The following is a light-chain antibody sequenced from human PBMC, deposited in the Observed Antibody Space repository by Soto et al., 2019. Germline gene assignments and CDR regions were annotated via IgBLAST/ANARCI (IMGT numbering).Light chain of an antibody. CDR1: ESFSSSF. Sequence: EIVLTQSPGTLSFSPGERSTRSCRSSESFSSSFLAWYQQKPGQAPRLVIHGASSRATGIPDRFSGSGSGTDFTLTITRLEPEDFAVYYCQQYGGSPRTFGQGTKVDIK. CDR3: QQYGGSPRT. CDR2: GAS. J-gene: IGKJ1*01. V-gene: IGKV3-20*01.